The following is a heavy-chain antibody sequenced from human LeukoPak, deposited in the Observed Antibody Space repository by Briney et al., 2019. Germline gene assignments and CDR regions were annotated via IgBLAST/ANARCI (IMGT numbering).Heavy chain of an antibody. CDR2: TWYDGSNK. D-gene: IGHD2-15*01. CDR3: AKVGYCSGGSCYDLFDY. V-gene: IGHV3-33*06. J-gene: IGHJ4*02. CDR1: GFTFSSYG. Sequence: GGSLRLSCAASGFTFSSYGMHWVRQAPGKGLEWVAATWYDGSNKYYADSVKGRFTISRDNSKNTLYLQMNSLRAEDTAVYYCAKVGYCSGGSCYDLFDYWGQGTLVTVSS.